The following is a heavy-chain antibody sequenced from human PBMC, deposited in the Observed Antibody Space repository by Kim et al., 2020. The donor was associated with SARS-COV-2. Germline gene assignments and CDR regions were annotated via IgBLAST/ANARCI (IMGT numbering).Heavy chain of an antibody. CDR1: GFTFSSYG. CDR3: ARDDPTTVAFDY. CDR2: IWHDGSNK. Sequence: GGSLRLSCAASGFTFSSYGMHWVRQAPGKGLEWVAVIWHDGSNKYYADSVKGRFTISRDNSKNTLYLQMNSLRAEDTAVYYCARDDPTTVAFDYWGQGTLVTVSS. V-gene: IGHV3-33*01. J-gene: IGHJ4*02. D-gene: IGHD4-17*01.